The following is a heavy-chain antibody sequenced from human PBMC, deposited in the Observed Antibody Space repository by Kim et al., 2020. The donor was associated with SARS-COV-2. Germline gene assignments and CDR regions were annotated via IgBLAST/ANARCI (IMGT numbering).Heavy chain of an antibody. D-gene: IGHD3-9*01. J-gene: IGHJ3*02. CDR3: ARDGRYFDSSQKGNHAFDI. CDR2: IKQDGSEK. V-gene: IGHV3-7*01. Sequence: GGSLRLSCAASGFTFSSYWMSWVRQAPGKGLEWVANIKQDGSEKYYVDSVKGRFTISRDNAKNSLYLQMNSLRAEDTAVYYCARDGRYFDSSQKGNHAFDIWGQGTMVTVSS. CDR1: GFTFSSYW.